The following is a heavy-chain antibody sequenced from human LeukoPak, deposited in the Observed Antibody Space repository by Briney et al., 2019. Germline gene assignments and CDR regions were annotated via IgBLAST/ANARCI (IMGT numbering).Heavy chain of an antibody. J-gene: IGHJ3*02. CDR2: TAYDGSGR. CDR1: GFTFSSYA. CDR3: ARARAAYCGGDCPANAFDI. D-gene: IGHD2-21*02. V-gene: IGHV3-30*04. Sequence: GRSLRLSCAASGFTFSSYAMHWVRQAPGKGLEWVTVTAYDGSGRSYTDSVKGRVTISRDNSKNTLYLEMNSLRADDTAVYYCARARAAYCGGDCPANAFDIWGQGTMVTVSS.